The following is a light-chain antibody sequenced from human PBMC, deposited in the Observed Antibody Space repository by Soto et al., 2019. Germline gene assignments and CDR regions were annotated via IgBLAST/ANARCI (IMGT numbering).Light chain of an antibody. Sequence: QSVLTQPPSASGSPGQSVTISCTGTSSDVGGYNYVSWYQQHPGKAPKLMIYEVSKRPSGVPDRFSGSKSGNTASLTVSGLQAEDEADYYCSSYAGSNNLFGEGTKVTVL. CDR1: SSDVGGYNY. V-gene: IGLV2-8*01. CDR2: EVS. J-gene: IGLJ2*01. CDR3: SSYAGSNNL.